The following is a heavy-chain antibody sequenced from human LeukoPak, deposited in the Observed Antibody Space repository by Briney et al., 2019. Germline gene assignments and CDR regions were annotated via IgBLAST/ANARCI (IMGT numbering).Heavy chain of an antibody. J-gene: IGHJ4*02. Sequence: ASVKVSCTASGGTFSSYAISWVRQAPGQGLEWMGGIIPIFGTANYAQKFQGRVTITADESTSTAYMELSSLRSEDTAVYYCARDPPTYYYDSSGYSQSDYWGQGTLVTVSS. CDR3: ARDPPTYYYDSSGYSQSDY. CDR2: IIPIFGTA. D-gene: IGHD3-22*01. V-gene: IGHV1-69*13. CDR1: GGTFSSYA.